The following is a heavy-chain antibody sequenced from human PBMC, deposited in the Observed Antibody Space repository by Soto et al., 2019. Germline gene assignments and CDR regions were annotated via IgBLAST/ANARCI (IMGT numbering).Heavy chain of an antibody. J-gene: IGHJ6*03. CDR3: ARIPSVVATLEGYYYYYMDV. D-gene: IGHD5-12*01. CDR1: GGSFSGYY. Sequence: SETLSLTCAVYGGSFSGYYWSWIRQPPGKGLEWIGEINHSGSTNYNPSLKSRVTISVDTSKNQFSLKLSSVTAADTAVYYCARIPSVVATLEGYYYYYMDVWGKGTTVTVSS. CDR2: INHSGST. V-gene: IGHV4-34*01.